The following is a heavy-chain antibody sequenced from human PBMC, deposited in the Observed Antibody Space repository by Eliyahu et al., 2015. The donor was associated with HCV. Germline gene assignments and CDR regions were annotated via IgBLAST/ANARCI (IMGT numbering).Heavy chain of an antibody. CDR3: VHRRHLPTGSSPLSSGLYADFFDY. Sequence: QITLKESGPTLVKPTQTLTLTCTFSGFSLNTGGVGVGWIRQPPGKALEWLALIYWDDDKRYSPSLRSRLSITKDTSKSQVVLTMTNMDPVDTATFYCVHRRHLPTGSSPLSSGLYADFFDYWSQGTLVTVSA. V-gene: IGHV2-5*02. CDR1: GFSLNTGGVG. J-gene: IGHJ4*02. CDR2: IYWDDDK. D-gene: IGHD6-19*01.